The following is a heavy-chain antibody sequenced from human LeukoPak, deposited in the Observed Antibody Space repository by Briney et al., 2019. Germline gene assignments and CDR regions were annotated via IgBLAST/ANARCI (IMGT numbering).Heavy chain of an antibody. J-gene: IGHJ4*02. CDR1: GYTLTELS. Sequence: ASVKVSCKVSGYTLTELSMHWVRQAPGKGLEWMGGFEPADGEIIYAQKFQGRVTMTEDTSTDTAFMELRSLRSEDTAVYYCATGGLYDLLDYWGQGTLVTVSS. CDR2: FEPADGEI. D-gene: IGHD3-9*01. V-gene: IGHV1-24*01. CDR3: ATGGLYDLLDY.